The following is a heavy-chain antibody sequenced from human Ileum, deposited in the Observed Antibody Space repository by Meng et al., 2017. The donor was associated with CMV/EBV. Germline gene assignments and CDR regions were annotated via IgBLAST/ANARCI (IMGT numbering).Heavy chain of an antibody. D-gene: IGHD1-7*01. CDR3: ARGGPARGELPLY. J-gene: IGHJ4*02. V-gene: IGHV1-2*02. Sequence: KASRYSFTDYYIHWVRQAPGQGLEWMGWIDPNSGVTDLTQKFQGRVTMTGDMSINTAYMELSRLTFDDTAVYYCARGGPARGELPLYGGQGTLVTVSS. CDR2: IDPNSGVT. CDR1: RYSFTDYY.